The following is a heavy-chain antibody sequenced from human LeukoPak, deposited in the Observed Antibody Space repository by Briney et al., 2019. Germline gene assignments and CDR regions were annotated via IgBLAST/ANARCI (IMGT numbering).Heavy chain of an antibody. CDR2: ISYDGTNK. D-gene: IGHD6-19*01. V-gene: IGHV3-30-3*01. J-gene: IGHJ6*02. CDR1: GFTFSSFP. Sequence: GRSLRLSCAASGFTFSSFPMQWLRQAPDKGREWVAVISYDGTNKEYADSGKGRFTMSRDNSKNTLYLQMNSLRLEDTALYYCARDGNSGWYTGENYYYYGMDVWGQGTTVTVSS. CDR3: ARDGNSGWYTGENYYYYGMDV.